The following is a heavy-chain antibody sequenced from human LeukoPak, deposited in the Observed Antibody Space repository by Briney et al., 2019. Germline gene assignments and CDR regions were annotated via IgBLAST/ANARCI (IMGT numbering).Heavy chain of an antibody. CDR2: IRYDGSNK. CDR3: AHLDDYGDYGDPYYFDY. V-gene: IGHV3-30*02. D-gene: IGHD4-17*01. J-gene: IGHJ4*02. Sequence: GGSLRLSCAASGFTFSSYGMHWVHQAPGKGLEWVAFIRYDGSNKYYADSVKGRFTISRDNSKNTLYLQMNSLRAEDTAVYYCAHLDDYGDYGDPYYFDYWGQGTLVTVSS. CDR1: GFTFSSYG.